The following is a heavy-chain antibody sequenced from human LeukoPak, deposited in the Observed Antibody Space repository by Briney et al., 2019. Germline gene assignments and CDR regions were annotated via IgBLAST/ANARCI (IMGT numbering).Heavy chain of an antibody. D-gene: IGHD3-10*01. CDR3: ASGSGGSGH. CDR1: GFTFTDYS. J-gene: IGHJ4*02. V-gene: IGHV3-48*02. CDR2: ISRSDGTI. Sequence: GGLLRLSCAASGFTFTDYSMNWVRQAPGKGLEWLSYISRSDGTIYYADSVKGRFPISRDNAENSLYLQMNSLRDDDTAVYYCASGSGGSGHWGRGTAVSLSS.